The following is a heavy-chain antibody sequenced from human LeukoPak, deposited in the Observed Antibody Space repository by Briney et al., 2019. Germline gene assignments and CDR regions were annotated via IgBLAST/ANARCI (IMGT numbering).Heavy chain of an antibody. CDR3: AKVAERYYYGSGSYFFDY. J-gene: IGHJ4*02. CDR2: IKQDGSEK. D-gene: IGHD3-10*01. V-gene: IGHV3-7*01. CDR1: GFTFSHYW. Sequence: GGSLRLSCAASGFTFSHYWMSWVRQAPGKGLEWVANIKQDGSEKCYVDSVKGRFTISRDNSKNTLYLQMNSLRAEGTAVYYCAKVAERYYYGSGSYFFDYWGQGTLVTVSS.